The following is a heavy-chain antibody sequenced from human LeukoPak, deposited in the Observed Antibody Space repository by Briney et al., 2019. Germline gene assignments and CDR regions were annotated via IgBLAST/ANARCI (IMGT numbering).Heavy chain of an antibody. V-gene: IGHV3-66*01. CDR1: GFTVSSNY. CDR3: ARVSRVRFLAASGTDV. J-gene: IGHJ6*02. Sequence: PGGSLRLSCAASGFTVSSNYMSWVRQAPGKGLEWVSVIYSGGSTYYADSVKGRFTISRDNSKNTLYLQMNSLRAEDTAVYYCARVSRVRFLAASGTDVRGQGTTVTVSS. D-gene: IGHD3-3*01. CDR2: IYSGGST.